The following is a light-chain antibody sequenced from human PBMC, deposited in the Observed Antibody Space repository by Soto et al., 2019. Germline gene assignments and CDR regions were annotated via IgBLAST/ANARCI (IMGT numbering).Light chain of an antibody. CDR2: GAS. CDR3: QQYGSSPRIT. J-gene: IGKJ3*01. Sequence: EIVLTQSPGTLSLSPGERATLSCRASQSVSSSYLAWYQQKPGQAPRLLIYGASSRATGIPDRFSGSGSGTDCTLTISRLEPEDFAVYYCQQYGSSPRITFGPGTKVDIK. CDR1: QSVSSSY. V-gene: IGKV3-20*01.